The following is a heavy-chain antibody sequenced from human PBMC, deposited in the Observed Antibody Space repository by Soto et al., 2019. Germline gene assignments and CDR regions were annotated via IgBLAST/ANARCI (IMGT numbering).Heavy chain of an antibody. CDR3: ARLDSSGWPD. Sequence: SETLSLACTVSGGSISSYYWSWIRQPPGKGLEWIGYIYYSGSTNYNPSLKSRVTISVDTSKNQFSLKLSSVTAADTAVYYCARLDSSGWPDWGQGTLVTVSS. CDR2: IYYSGST. J-gene: IGHJ4*02. D-gene: IGHD6-19*01. V-gene: IGHV4-59*08. CDR1: GGSISSYY.